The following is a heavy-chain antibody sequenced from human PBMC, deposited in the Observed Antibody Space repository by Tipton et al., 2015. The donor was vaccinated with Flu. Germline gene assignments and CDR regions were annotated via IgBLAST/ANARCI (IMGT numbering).Heavy chain of an antibody. CDR3: AREDNSWDV. V-gene: IGHV1-46*01. Sequence: QLVQSGAEVKRPVAPVQVSCKASGYTFTNYFMHWVRQAPGQGLEWIGLIKPSAGDTVYAQNFQGRVTMTRDTSTGTVYMDLYSLTSEDTAVYYCAREDNSWDVWGQGTTVAIS. CDR2: IKPSAGDT. CDR1: GYTFTNYF. D-gene: IGHD4-11*01. J-gene: IGHJ6*02.